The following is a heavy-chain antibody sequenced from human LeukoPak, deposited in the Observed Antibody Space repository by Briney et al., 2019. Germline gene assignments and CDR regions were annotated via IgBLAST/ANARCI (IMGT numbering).Heavy chain of an antibody. Sequence: SETLSLTCTVSGYSISSGYYWGWIRQPPGKGLEWIGSIYHSGSTYYNPSLKSRVTISVDTSKNQFSLKLSSVTAADTAVYYCARPYDYVWGSYRYSPVGAFDIWGQGTMVTVSS. J-gene: IGHJ3*02. CDR2: IYHSGST. D-gene: IGHD3-16*02. V-gene: IGHV4-38-2*02. CDR3: ARPYDYVWGSYRYSPVGAFDI. CDR1: GYSISSGYY.